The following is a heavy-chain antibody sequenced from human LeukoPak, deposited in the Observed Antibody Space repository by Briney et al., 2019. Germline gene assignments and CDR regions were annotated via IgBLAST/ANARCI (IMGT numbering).Heavy chain of an antibody. J-gene: IGHJ6*03. V-gene: IGHV3-21*01. CDR2: ISSSSSYI. CDR1: GFTFSSYS. Sequence: GGSLRLSCAASGFTFSSYSMNWVRQAPAKGLDWVSSISSSSSYIYYADSVKGRFTISRDNAKNSLYLQMNSLRAEDTAVYYCARMVRGASEYYYYYMDVWGKGTTVTISS. D-gene: IGHD3-10*01. CDR3: ARMVRGASEYYYYYMDV.